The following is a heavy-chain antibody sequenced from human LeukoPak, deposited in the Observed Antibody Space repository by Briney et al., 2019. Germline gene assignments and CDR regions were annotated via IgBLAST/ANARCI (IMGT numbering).Heavy chain of an antibody. CDR1: GGSFSGYY. D-gene: IGHD1-26*01. CDR3: AREGSAFDY. Sequence: SETLSLTCAVYGGSFSGYYWSWIRQPPGKGLEWIGEINHSGSTNYNPSLKSRVTISVDTSKNQFSLKLSSVTAADTAVYYCAREGSAFDYWGQGTLVTVSS. J-gene: IGHJ4*02. CDR2: INHSGST. V-gene: IGHV4-34*01.